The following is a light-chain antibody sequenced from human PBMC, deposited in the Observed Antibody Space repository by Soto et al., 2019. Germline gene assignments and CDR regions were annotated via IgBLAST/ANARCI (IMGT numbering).Light chain of an antibody. CDR2: GAS. Sequence: EIVLTQSPGTLSLSPGERATLSCRASQSVSSSYLAWYQQKPGQAPRLLIYGASSRATGIPDRFSGSGSGTDFPITISTLEPEDFAVYYCQQDGSSPPWNFGQGTKVEIK. J-gene: IGKJ1*01. CDR3: QQDGSSPPWN. CDR1: QSVSSSY. V-gene: IGKV3-20*01.